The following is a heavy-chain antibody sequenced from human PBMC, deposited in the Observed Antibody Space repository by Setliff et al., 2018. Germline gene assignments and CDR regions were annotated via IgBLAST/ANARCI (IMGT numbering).Heavy chain of an antibody. D-gene: IGHD2-15*01. V-gene: IGHV3-7*01. Sequence: TGGSLRLSCGASGFTFRKYWMYWVRQVPGKGLQWLANIREDGGEKHYVDSVKGRFTISRDNAKNSLYLQMNSLTVDDTGVYFCRLGGIVGGTDSWGQGTLGTVSS. J-gene: IGHJ5*01. CDR2: IREDGGEK. CDR1: GFTFRKYW. CDR3: RLGGIVGGTDS.